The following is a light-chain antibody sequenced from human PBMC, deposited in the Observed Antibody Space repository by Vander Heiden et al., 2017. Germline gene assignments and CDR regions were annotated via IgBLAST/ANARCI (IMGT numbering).Light chain of an antibody. Sequence: QSALTHPASVSGSPGQSIPISCTGSGNDVGCDNYVSWYQQHPCKAPNLMIYDVNNRPSGVSNRFSGSKSGNTASLTISGLQAEDEADYYCISYASSSTLVFGGGTKLTVL. CDR1: GNDVGCDNY. CDR2: DVN. J-gene: IGLJ2*01. CDR3: ISYASSSTLV. V-gene: IGLV2-14*03.